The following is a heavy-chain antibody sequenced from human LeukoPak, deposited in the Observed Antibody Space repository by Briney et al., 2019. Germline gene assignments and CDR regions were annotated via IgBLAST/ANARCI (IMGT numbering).Heavy chain of an antibody. D-gene: IGHD3-22*01. CDR2: IYYSGST. V-gene: IGHV4-30-4*08. CDR3: ARRTINYYDSSSEFDY. CDR1: GGSISSGDYY. J-gene: IGHJ4*02. Sequence: ASETLSLTCTVSGGSISSGDYYWSWIRQPPGKGLEWIGYIYYSGSTYYNPSLKSRVTISVDTSKNQFSLKLSSVTAADTAVYYCARRTINYYDSSSEFDYWGQGTLVTVSS.